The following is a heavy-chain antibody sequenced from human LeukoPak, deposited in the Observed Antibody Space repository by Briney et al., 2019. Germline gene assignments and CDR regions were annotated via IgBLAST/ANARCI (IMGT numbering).Heavy chain of an antibody. V-gene: IGHV4-39*07. J-gene: IGHJ5*02. CDR3: ARVDGSGSYHWFDP. CDR1: GGSISSSSYY. Sequence: SETLSLTCTVSGGSISSSSYYWGWIRQPPGKGLEWIGSIYYSGSTYYNPSLRSRVTISVDTSKNQFSLKLSSVTAADTAVYYCARVDGSGSYHWFDPWGQGTLVTVSS. D-gene: IGHD3-10*01. CDR2: IYYSGST.